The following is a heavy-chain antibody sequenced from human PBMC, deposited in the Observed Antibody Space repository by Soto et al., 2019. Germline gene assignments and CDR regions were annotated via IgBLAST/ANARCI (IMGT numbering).Heavy chain of an antibody. CDR2: ISGYIGNT. CDR1: GYSFTTYG. Sequence: QVQLVQSRGEVKKPGASVKVSCKTSGYSFTTYGISWVRQAPGQGLEWMGWISGYIGNTNYAQKLKGRLTXPXXXSXXTAYMELRSLTSDDTAVYYCAREGPAPYYYYGMDVWGQGSTVTVSS. V-gene: IGHV1-18*01. CDR3: AREGPAPYYYYGMDV. J-gene: IGHJ6*02.